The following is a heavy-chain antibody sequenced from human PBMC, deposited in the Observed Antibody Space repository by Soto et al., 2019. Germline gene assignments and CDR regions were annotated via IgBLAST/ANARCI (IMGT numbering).Heavy chain of an antibody. V-gene: IGHV4-39*01. Sequence: SETLSLTCTVSGGSISSSSYYWGWIRQPPGKGLEWIGSIYYSGSTYYNPSLKSRATISVDTSKNQFSLKLSSVTAADTAVYYCARHGNQRWLQFEQFDYWGQGTLVTGSS. J-gene: IGHJ4*02. CDR1: GGSISSSSYY. D-gene: IGHD5-12*01. CDR2: IYYSGST. CDR3: ARHGNQRWLQFEQFDY.